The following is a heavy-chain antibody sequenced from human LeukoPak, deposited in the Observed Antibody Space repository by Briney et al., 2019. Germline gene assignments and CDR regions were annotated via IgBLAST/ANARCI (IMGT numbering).Heavy chain of an antibody. D-gene: IGHD3-22*01. CDR2: IKQDGSEK. CDR1: GFTFSSYC. CDR3: ARADYYDSSDPYYYYGMDV. V-gene: IGHV3-7*01. J-gene: IGHJ6*02. Sequence: GGSLRLSCAASGFTFSSYCMSWVRQAPGKGLEGVANIKQDGSEKYYVDSVKGRFTISRDNAKNSLYLQMNSLRAEDTAVYYCARADYYDSSDPYYYYGMDVWGQGTTVTVSS.